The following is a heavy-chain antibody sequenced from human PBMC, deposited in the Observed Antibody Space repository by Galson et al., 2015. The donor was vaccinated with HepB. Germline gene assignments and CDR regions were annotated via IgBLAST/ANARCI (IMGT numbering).Heavy chain of an antibody. J-gene: IGHJ5*02. CDR1: GFTFGRHS. CDR3: ARGLGSASYSDHRFDP. CDR2: IRSDSGVT. D-gene: IGHD3-10*01. Sequence: SLRLSCAASGFTFGRHSMNWVRQAPGKGLEWISYIRSDSGVTKYPDSVKGRFTISRDNARNSLYRQMNSLRDEDTAVYFCARGLGSASYSDHRFDPWGQGTLFTVSA. V-gene: IGHV3-48*02.